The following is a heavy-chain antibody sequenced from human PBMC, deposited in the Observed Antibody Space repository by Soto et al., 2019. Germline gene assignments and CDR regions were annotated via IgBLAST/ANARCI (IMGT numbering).Heavy chain of an antibody. CDR2: ISAYNGNT. CDR3: ARDGSWFGVTMIVVVIPGVMDYYGMDV. D-gene: IGHD3-22*01. CDR1: GYTFTSYG. V-gene: IGHV1-18*01. Sequence: ASVKVSCKASGYTFTSYGISWVRRAPGQGLEWMGWISAYNGNTNYALKLQGRVTMTTDTSTSTAYMELRSLRSDDTAVYYCARDGSWFGVTMIVVVIPGVMDYYGMDVWGQGTTVTVSS. J-gene: IGHJ6*02.